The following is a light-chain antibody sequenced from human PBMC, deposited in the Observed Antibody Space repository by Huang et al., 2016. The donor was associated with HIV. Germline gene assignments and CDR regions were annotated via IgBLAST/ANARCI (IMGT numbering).Light chain of an antibody. Sequence: EIVLTQSPATLSLSPGERATLSCRASQSVRNYLAWYQQNPGQAPRLLIYDASNRATGTPARCSGSGSGTDFTLTISSLEPEDFAVYYCQQRSDWPPWTFGQGTKVEIK. J-gene: IGKJ1*01. CDR2: DAS. CDR1: QSVRNY. V-gene: IGKV3-11*01. CDR3: QQRSDWPPWT.